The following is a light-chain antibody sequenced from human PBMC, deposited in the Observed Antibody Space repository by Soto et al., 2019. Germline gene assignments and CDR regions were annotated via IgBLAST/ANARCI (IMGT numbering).Light chain of an antibody. Sequence: DIQMTQSPSSLSASVGDRVTITCRASQTISRSLNWYQHKPGTAPRVLIYDAYTLSSGVPSRFSGSGSGTDFTLPISSLQPEDFATYYCQQSSNTPLTFGGGTKVDIK. V-gene: IGKV1-39*01. CDR3: QQSSNTPLT. CDR1: QTISRS. CDR2: DAY. J-gene: IGKJ4*01.